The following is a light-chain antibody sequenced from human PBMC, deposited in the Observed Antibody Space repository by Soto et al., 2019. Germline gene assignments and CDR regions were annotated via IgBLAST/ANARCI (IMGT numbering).Light chain of an antibody. V-gene: IGKV1-39*01. CDR2: AAS. CDR1: QSISSY. Sequence: DIPMTQSPSSLSASVGDRFTITCRASQSISSYLNWYQQKPGKAPKLLIYAASSLQSGVPSRFSGSGSGTDFTLTISSLQPEDFGTYYCQQAISFPITFGQGTRLEIK. CDR3: QQAISFPIT. J-gene: IGKJ5*01.